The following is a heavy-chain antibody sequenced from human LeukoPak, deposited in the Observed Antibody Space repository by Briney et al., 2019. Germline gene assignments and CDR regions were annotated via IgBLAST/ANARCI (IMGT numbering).Heavy chain of an antibody. Sequence: GGSLRLFCAASEFSVGSNYMTWVRQDPGKGLEWVSLIYSGGSTYYADSVKGRFTISRDNSKNTLYLQMNSLRAEDTAVYYCARAPSGYHNTGGQGTLVTVSS. CDR3: ARAPSGYHNT. J-gene: IGHJ4*02. D-gene: IGHD5-12*01. CDR2: IYSGGST. CDR1: EFSVGSNY. V-gene: IGHV3-66*01.